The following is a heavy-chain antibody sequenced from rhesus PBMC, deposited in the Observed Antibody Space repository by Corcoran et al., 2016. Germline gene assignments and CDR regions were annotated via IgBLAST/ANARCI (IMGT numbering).Heavy chain of an antibody. J-gene: IGHJ6*01. Sequence: QLQLQESGPGLVKPSETLSVTCAVSGGSISSSYWSWIRQAPGKGLEWIGYIYGSGSSTNSNPSLKGRVTLSVDTSKNQLSLKLSSVTTADTAVYYCARGVDYVRNYGLDSWGQGVVVTVSS. V-gene: IGHV4-169*01. CDR2: IYGSGSST. CDR1: GGSISSSY. CDR3: ARGVDYVRNYGLDS. D-gene: IGHD4-29*01.